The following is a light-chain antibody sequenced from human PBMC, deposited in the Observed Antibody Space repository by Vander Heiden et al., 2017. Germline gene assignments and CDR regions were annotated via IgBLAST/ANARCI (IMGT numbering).Light chain of an antibody. Sequence: ERVMTQSPATLSVSPGERATLSCRASQSVSSSLAWYQQRPGQAPRLLIYGASTRATGIPARFSGSGSGTEFTLTISSLQSEDFAVYYCQHSNNWPYTFGQGPKLEIK. V-gene: IGKV3-15*01. J-gene: IGKJ2*01. CDR1: QSVSSS. CDR3: QHSNNWPYT. CDR2: GAS.